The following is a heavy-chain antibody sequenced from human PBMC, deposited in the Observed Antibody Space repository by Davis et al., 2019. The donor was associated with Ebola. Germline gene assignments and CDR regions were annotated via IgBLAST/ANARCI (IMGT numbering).Heavy chain of an antibody. CDR3: ARGGGYSSGWDDY. CDR1: GFTFTNAW. D-gene: IGHD6-19*01. CDR2: IWYDGSNK. V-gene: IGHV3-33*08. Sequence: GGSLRLSCAASGFTFTNAWMNWVRQAPGKGLEWVAVIWYDGSNKYYADSVKGRFTISRDNSKNTLYLQMNSLRAEDTAVYYCARGGGYSSGWDDYWGQGTLVTVSS. J-gene: IGHJ4*02.